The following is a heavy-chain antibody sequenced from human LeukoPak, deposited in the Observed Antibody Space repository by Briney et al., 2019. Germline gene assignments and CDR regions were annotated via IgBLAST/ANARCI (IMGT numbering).Heavy chain of an antibody. J-gene: IGHJ6*02. CDR2: IYNSGSS. CDR1: GGSISSGGYY. CDR3: ARDLIAAAGKDYYYYYGMDV. Sequence: SETLSLTCTVSGGSISSGGYYWSWIRQQPGKGLEWIGYIYNSGSSYYNPSLKSRVTISVDTSKNQFSLKLSSVTAADTAVYHCARDLIAAAGKDYYYYYGMDVWGQGTTVTVSS. V-gene: IGHV4-31*03. D-gene: IGHD6-13*01.